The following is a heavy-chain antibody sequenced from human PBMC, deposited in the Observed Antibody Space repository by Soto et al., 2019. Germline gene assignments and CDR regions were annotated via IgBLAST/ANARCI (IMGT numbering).Heavy chain of an antibody. Sequence: QVQLQESGPGLVKPSDTLSLTCAVSGYSISSSNWWGWIRQPPGKGLEWIGYIYYSGTTYYNPSLTRRVTMSVATSQNPFSLKLTSVAAVDTAVYYCARREIQGPIDYWGQGTLVTVSS. V-gene: IGHV4-28*01. CDR1: GYSISSSNW. CDR3: ARREIQGPIDY. D-gene: IGHD1-26*01. CDR2: IYYSGTT. J-gene: IGHJ4*02.